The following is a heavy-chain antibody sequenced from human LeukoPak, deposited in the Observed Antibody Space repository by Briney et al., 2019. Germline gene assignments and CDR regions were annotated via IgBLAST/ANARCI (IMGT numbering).Heavy chain of an antibody. Sequence: ASVKVSCKASGYTFTSYYMHWVRQAPGQGLEWMGWINPNSGGTNYAQKFQGRVTMTRDTSTSTAYMELSRLRSDDTAVYYCARAREVATPWADYWGQGTLVTVSS. J-gene: IGHJ4*02. D-gene: IGHD5-12*01. CDR2: INPNSGGT. V-gene: IGHV1-2*02. CDR3: ARAREVATPWADY. CDR1: GYTFTSYY.